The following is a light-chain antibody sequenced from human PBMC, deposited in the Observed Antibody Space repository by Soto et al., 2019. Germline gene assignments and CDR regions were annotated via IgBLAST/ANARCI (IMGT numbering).Light chain of an antibody. CDR2: ANN. CDR3: QSYDNSLSGWL. CDR1: TSNIGAGYD. Sequence: QSVLTQPPSVSGAPGQRVTISCTGSTSNIGAGYDVHWYQQVPGTTPKLLIYANNNRPSGVPDRFSGSKSGTSASLVTTGLQAEDEADYYCQSYDNSLSGWLFGGGTKLTVL. J-gene: IGLJ2*01. V-gene: IGLV1-40*01.